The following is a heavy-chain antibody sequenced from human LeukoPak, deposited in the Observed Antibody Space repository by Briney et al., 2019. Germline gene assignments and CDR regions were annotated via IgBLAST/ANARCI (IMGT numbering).Heavy chain of an antibody. CDR3: AKVGDSSGYYWHYFDY. J-gene: IGHJ4*02. Sequence: PGGSLRLSCAASGFTFSSYCMSWVRRAPGKGPEWVSAISGSGGSTYYADSVKGRFTISRDNSKNTLYLQMNSLRAEDTAVYYCAKVGDSSGYYWHYFDYWGQGTLVTVSS. V-gene: IGHV3-23*01. CDR2: ISGSGGST. D-gene: IGHD3-22*01. CDR1: GFTFSSYC.